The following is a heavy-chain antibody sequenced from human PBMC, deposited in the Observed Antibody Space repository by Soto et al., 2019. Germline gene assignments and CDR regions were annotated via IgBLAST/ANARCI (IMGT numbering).Heavy chain of an antibody. J-gene: IGHJ3*02. V-gene: IGHV3-30-3*01. CDR1: GFTFSSYA. CDR3: ERGFWDFRYYYDSRGYQIPHDAFDI. Sequence: QVQLVESGGGVVQPGRSLRLSCAASGFTFSSYAMHWVRQAPGKGLEWVAVISYDGSKKYYSDSVKGRFTISRDNSKNTLYLQMKSLRAEDTAVYYCERGFWDFRYYYDSRGYQIPHDAFDIWGQGTMVTVSS. D-gene: IGHD3-22*01. CDR2: ISYDGSKK.